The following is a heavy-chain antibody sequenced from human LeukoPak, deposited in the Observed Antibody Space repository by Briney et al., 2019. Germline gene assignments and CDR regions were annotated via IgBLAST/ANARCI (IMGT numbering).Heavy chain of an antibody. D-gene: IGHD3-22*01. CDR1: GYTFTCYG. CDR3: ARGIYYYDSSGPTPLDY. CDR2: SNAYNGNT. Sequence: ASVTVSCTASGYTFTCYGFNWVRQPPAQGLEWVGLSNAYNGNTNYAQKLQGRVTITTDTNTSTAYMELRSLRSDDTAVYYCARGIYYYDSSGPTPLDYWGQGALVS. J-gene: IGHJ4*02. V-gene: IGHV1-18*01.